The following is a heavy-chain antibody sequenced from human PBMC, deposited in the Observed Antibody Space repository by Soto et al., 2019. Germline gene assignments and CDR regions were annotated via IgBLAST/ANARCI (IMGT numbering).Heavy chain of an antibody. D-gene: IGHD3-10*01. V-gene: IGHV1-69*02. CDR2: IIPSLGIA. CDR3: ASLMSSGYDYGMDV. CDR1: GGTFSSYT. J-gene: IGHJ6*02. Sequence: QVQLVQSGAEVKKPGSSVKVSCKASGGTFSSYTISWVRQAPGKVVEWMGRIIPSLGIANYARKFQGRVTITADKSTRTAYMELSSLRSEDTAVYYCASLMSSGYDYGMDVWGQGNTVTVSS.